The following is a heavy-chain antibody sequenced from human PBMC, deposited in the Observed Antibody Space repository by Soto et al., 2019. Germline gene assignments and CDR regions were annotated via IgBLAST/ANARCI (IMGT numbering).Heavy chain of an antibody. CDR2: ISAYNGNT. D-gene: IGHD3-3*01. CDR3: ARGRGAALEWLLPDAFDI. CDR1: GYTFTSYG. J-gene: IGHJ3*02. V-gene: IGHV1-18*04. Sequence: ASVKVSCKASGYTFTSYGISWVRQAPGQGLEWMGWISAYNGNTNYAQKLQGRVTMTTDTSTSTAYMELRSLRSDDTAVYYCARGRGAALEWLLPDAFDIWGQGTMVTVSS.